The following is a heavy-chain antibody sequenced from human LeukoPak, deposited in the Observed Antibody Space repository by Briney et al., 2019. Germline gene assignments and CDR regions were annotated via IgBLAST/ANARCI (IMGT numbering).Heavy chain of an antibody. CDR3: AREPGDYDSSGYRAFDI. Sequence: ASVKVSCKASGYTFTGYYMHWVRQAPGQGLEWMGWINPNSGGTNYAQKFQGRVTMTRDTSISTAYMELSRLRSGDTAVYYRAREPGDYDSSGYRAFDIWGQGTMVTVSS. J-gene: IGHJ3*02. D-gene: IGHD3-22*01. CDR1: GYTFTGYY. V-gene: IGHV1-2*02. CDR2: INPNSGGT.